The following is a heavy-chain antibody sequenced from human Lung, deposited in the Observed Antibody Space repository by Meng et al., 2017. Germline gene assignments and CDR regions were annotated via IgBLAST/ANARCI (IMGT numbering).Heavy chain of an antibody. D-gene: IGHD4-11*01. J-gene: IGHJ4*02. CDR2: INHSGST. CDR3: ARGPTTMAHDFDY. CDR1: CRSFCAYY. V-gene: IGHV4-34*01. Sequence: LTHLVAGLFQPYATLSLPLVLSCRSFCAYYWSWIRQPPGKGLEWIGQINHSGSTNYNPSLESRATISVDTSQNNLSLKLSSVTAADSAVYYCARGPTTMAHDFDYWGQGTLVTVSS.